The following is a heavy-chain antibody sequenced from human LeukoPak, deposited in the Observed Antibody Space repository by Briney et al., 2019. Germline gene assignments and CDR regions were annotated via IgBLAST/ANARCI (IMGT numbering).Heavy chain of an antibody. V-gene: IGHV3-74*01. Sequence: GGSLGLSCAASGFSFSTYCMHWVRQAPGKGPMWVSRICPDGTVTNYADSVKARFSISRDNARNTVYLQMNSLRAEDTAVYYCVRDFRSADYWGREPWSPSPQ. CDR1: GFSFSTYC. CDR2: ICPDGTVT. CDR3: VRDFRSADY. J-gene: IGHJ4*02.